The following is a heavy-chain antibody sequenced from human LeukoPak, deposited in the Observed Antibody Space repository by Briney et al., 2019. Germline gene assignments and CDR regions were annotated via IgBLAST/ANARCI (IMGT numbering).Heavy chain of an antibody. V-gene: IGHV1-18*01. CDR1: GYTFKNYG. D-gene: IGHD4-17*01. CDR3: ARGGDYYGMDV. J-gene: IGHJ6*02. CDR2: VSVYNGDT. Sequence: ASVKVSCKASGYTFKNYGITWVRQAPGQGLEWMGWVSVYNGDTKYAQKLQGRVIMTTDTSTSTAYMELRSLRSDDTAVYYCARGGDYYGMDVWGQGTTVTVSS.